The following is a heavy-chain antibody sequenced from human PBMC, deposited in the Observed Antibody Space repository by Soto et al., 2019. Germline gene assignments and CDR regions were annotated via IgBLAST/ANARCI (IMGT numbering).Heavy chain of an antibody. CDR2: IVVGSGNT. V-gene: IGHV1-58*01. Sequence: GASVKVSCKASGFTFTSSAVQWARQARGQRLEWIGWIVVGSGNTNYAQKFQERVTITRDMSTSTAYMELSSLRSEDTAVYYCAATLTGTIYYYGMDVWGQGTTVTVSS. CDR3: AATLTGTIYYYGMDV. CDR1: GFTFTSSA. J-gene: IGHJ6*02. D-gene: IGHD1-20*01.